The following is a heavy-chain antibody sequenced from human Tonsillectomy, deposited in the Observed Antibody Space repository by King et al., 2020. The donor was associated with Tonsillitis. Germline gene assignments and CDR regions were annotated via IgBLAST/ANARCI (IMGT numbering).Heavy chain of an antibody. CDR3: ARAHSSGYWAYNYYMDV. CDR1: GGSFSSYA. Sequence: VQLVESGAEVKKPGSSVKVSCKASGGSFSSYAISWVRQAPGQGLEWMGGISPPFGTANYAQKFQGRVTITADESTSTAYMELSSLRSEDTAVYYCARAHSSGYWAYNYYMDVWGKGTTVTVSS. D-gene: IGHD3-22*01. V-gene: IGHV1-69*01. J-gene: IGHJ6*03. CDR2: ISPPFGTA.